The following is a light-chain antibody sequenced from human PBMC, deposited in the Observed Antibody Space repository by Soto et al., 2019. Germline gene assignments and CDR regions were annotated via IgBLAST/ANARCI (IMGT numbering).Light chain of an antibody. CDR1: SGDVGNYHL. CDR3: CLYLGGTSV. Sequence: QSVLTQPASVSGSPGQSITISCSGVSGDVGNYHLVSWYQQYPGKAPALLIYEDDKRPSGVSNRFSGSKSDSTASLTISGLQAEDEADYYCCLYLGGTSVFGGGTQLTVL. V-gene: IGLV2-23*01. CDR2: EDD. J-gene: IGLJ7*01.